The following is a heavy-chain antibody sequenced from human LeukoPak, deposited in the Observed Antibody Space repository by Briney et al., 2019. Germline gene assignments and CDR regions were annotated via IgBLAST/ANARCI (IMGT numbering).Heavy chain of an antibody. CDR1: GGSFSDYY. J-gene: IGHJ4*02. CDR3: ARGGGLRFLEWLSFPFDY. Sequence: SETLSLTCAVYGGSFSDYYWSWIRQPPGKGLEWIGEINHSGSTNYNPSLKSRVTISVDTSKNQFSLKLSSVTAADTAVYYCARGGGLRFLEWLSFPFDYWGQGTLVTVSS. D-gene: IGHD3-3*01. CDR2: INHSGST. V-gene: IGHV4-34*01.